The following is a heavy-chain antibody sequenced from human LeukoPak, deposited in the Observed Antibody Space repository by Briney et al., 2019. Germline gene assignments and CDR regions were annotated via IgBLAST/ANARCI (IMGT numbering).Heavy chain of an antibody. CDR2: ISYDGSNK. CDR1: GFTFSSYA. D-gene: IGHD3-22*01. J-gene: IGHJ4*02. CDR3: ARDISSRIVVFLDY. V-gene: IGHV3-30-3*01. Sequence: PGRSLPLSCAASGFTFSSYAMHWVRQAPGKGLEGVAVISYDGSNKYYADSVKGRFTISRDNSKNTLYLQMNSLRAEDTAVYYCARDISSRIVVFLDYWGQGTLVPVSS.